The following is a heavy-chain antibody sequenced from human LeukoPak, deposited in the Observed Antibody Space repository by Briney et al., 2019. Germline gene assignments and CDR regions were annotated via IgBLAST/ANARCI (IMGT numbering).Heavy chain of an antibody. J-gene: IGHJ6*02. D-gene: IGHD3-10*01. V-gene: IGHV3-21*01. CDR3: ARDRMVRGVSYGMDV. CDR2: ISSSSSYI. Sequence: PGGSLRLSCAASGFTFSSYSMNWVRQAPGKGLEWVSSISSSSSYIYYADSVKGRFTISRDNAKNSLYLQMNSLRAEGTAVYYCARDRMVRGVSYGMDVWGQGTTVTVSS. CDR1: GFTFSSYS.